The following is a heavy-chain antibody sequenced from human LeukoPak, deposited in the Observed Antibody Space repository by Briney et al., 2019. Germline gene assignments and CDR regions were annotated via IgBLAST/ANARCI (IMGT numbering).Heavy chain of an antibody. J-gene: IGHJ6*04. CDR1: GFTFSTYS. V-gene: IGHV3-NL1*01. Sequence: GGSLRLSCAASGFTFSTYSMHWVRQAPGKGLEWVSVIYSGGSTYYADSVKGRFTISRDNAKNSLYLQMNSLRAEDTAVYYCAELGITMIGGVWGKGTTVTISS. CDR3: AELGITMIGGV. CDR2: IYSGGST. D-gene: IGHD3-10*02.